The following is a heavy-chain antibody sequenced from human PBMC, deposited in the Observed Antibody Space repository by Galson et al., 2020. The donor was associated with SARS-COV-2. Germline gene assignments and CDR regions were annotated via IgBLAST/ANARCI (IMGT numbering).Heavy chain of an antibody. V-gene: IGHV1-8*01. J-gene: IGHJ4*02. CDR2: MNPNSGNT. Sequence: ASVKVSCKASGYTFTSYDINWVRQATGQGLEWMGWMNPNSGNTGYAQKFQGRVTMTRNTSISTAYMELSSLRSEDTAVYYCARGRLNYDILTGYYNRPFDYWGQGTLVTVSS. D-gene: IGHD3-9*01. CDR3: ARGRLNYDILTGYYNRPFDY. CDR1: GYTFTSYD.